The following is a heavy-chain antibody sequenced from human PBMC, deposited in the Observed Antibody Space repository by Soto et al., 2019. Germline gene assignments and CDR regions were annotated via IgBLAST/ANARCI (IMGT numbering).Heavy chain of an antibody. CDR1: GGTFSSYT. D-gene: IGHD3-10*01. Sequence: QVQLVQSGAEVKKPGSSVKVSCKASGGTFSSYTISWVRQAPGQGLEWMGRIIPILGIANYAQKFQGRVPITADKSTSTAYMELSSLRSEDTAVYYCARDLVPTYFDYWGQGTLVTVSS. V-gene: IGHV1-69*08. CDR3: ARDLVPTYFDY. CDR2: IIPILGIA. J-gene: IGHJ4*02.